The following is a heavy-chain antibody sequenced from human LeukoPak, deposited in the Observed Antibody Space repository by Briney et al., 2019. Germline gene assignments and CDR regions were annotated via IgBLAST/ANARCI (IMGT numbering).Heavy chain of an antibody. V-gene: IGHV4-39*01. CDR2: IYYSGST. D-gene: IGHD3-9*01. CDR3: ALRYFDWLSHFDY. J-gene: IGHJ4*02. CDR1: GGSISSNSYY. Sequence: SETLSLTCTVSGGSISSNSYYWGWIRQPPGKGLEWIGSIYYSGSTYYNPSLKSRVTISVDTSKNQFSLKLSSVTAADTAVYYCALRYFDWLSHFDYWGQGTLVTVSS.